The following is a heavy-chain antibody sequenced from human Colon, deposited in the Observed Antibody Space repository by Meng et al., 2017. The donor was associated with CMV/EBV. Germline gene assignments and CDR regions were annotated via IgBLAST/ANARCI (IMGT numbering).Heavy chain of an antibody. J-gene: IGHJ4*02. CDR1: GYTFTTFG. CDR2: ISPYSCHT. Sequence: ASVNVSCKASGYTFTTFGISWVRQAPGQGPEWMGWISPYSCHTNSAPKFQGRVTLTTDTSTSTAYMDLRSLRSDDTAVYYCVRSLDDASGQFRDYWGQGTLVTVSS. V-gene: IGHV1-18*01. CDR3: VRSLDDASGQFRDY. D-gene: IGHD3-3*01.